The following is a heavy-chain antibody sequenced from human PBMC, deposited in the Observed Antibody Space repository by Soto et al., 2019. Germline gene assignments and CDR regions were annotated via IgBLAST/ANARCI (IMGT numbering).Heavy chain of an antibody. CDR3: TTSLEPPLGTDV. V-gene: IGHV1-24*01. Sequence: ASVKVSCKVSRYTLTELSMHWVRQAPGKGLEWMGSFDPEDGETIYTQTFQGRLTLTGDTSTDTAHMELSRLRSEDTAVYYCTTSLEPPLGTDVWGQGTTVTVSS. J-gene: IGHJ6*02. D-gene: IGHD1-1*01. CDR1: RYTLTELS. CDR2: FDPEDGET.